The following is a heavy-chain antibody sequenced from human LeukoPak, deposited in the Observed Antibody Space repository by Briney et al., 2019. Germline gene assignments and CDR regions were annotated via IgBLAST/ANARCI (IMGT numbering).Heavy chain of an antibody. CDR1: GGSISSYY. Sequence: SETLSLTCTVSGGSISSYYWSWIRQPAGKGLEWIGRIYTSGTTNYNPSLKSRVTMSVDTSKNQFSLNLTSVTVADTAVYYCAREGTTRPLDYWGQGTLVTVSS. CDR3: AREGTTRPLDY. V-gene: IGHV4-4*07. D-gene: IGHD6-6*01. CDR2: IYTSGTT. J-gene: IGHJ4*02.